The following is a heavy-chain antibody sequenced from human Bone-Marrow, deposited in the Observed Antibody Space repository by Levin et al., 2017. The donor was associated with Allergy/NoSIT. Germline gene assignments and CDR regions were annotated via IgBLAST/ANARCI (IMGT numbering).Heavy chain of an antibody. CDR2: ISYDGSYE. Sequence: GESLKISCAASGFTFSNYGMHWVRQAPGKGLEWVAVISYDGSYEYFADSVKGRFTISRDNSKNTMYLQMNSLRAEDTALYYCAGPDIVVVPAALAYWGQGTLVTVSS. J-gene: IGHJ4*02. V-gene: IGHV3-30*03. CDR1: GFTFSNYG. D-gene: IGHD2-2*01. CDR3: AGPDIVVVPAALAY.